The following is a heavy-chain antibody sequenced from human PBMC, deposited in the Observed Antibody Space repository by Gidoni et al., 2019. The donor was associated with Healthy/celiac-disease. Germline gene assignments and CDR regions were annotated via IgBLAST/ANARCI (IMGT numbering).Heavy chain of an antibody. D-gene: IGHD6-19*01. CDR1: GFTFGDYA. Sequence: EVQLVESGGGLVQPGRSLRLSCTASGFTFGDYAMSWFRQAPGKGLEWVGFIRSKAYGGTTEYAASVKGRFTISRDDSKSIAYLQMNSLKTEDTAVYYCTRDSTYQWRSPGYWGQGTLVTVSS. J-gene: IGHJ4*02. CDR2: IRSKAYGGTT. CDR3: TRDSTYQWRSPGY. V-gene: IGHV3-49*03.